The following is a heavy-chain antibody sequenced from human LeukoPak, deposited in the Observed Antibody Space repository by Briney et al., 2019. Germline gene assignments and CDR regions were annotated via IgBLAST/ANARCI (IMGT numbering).Heavy chain of an antibody. Sequence: GGSLRLSCAASGFTFSSYAMSWVRQAPGKGLEWVSTIGSSGDTTYYADSVKGRFTISRDNAKNSLYLQMNSLRAEDTAVYYCARVVAARVTGTWFDPWGRGTLVTVSS. V-gene: IGHV3-23*01. D-gene: IGHD6-6*01. CDR2: IGSSGDTT. CDR3: ARVVAARVTGTWFDP. CDR1: GFTFSSYA. J-gene: IGHJ5*02.